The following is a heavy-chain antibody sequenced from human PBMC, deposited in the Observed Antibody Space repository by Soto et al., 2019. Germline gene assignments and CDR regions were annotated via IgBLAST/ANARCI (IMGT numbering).Heavy chain of an antibody. CDR2: IWYDGSNK. V-gene: IGHV3-33*01. J-gene: IGHJ4*02. CDR3: ARTLGAGTGYFDY. D-gene: IGHD6-19*01. CDR1: GFTFSSYG. Sequence: QVQLVESGGGVVQPGRSLRLSCAASGFTFSSYGMHWVRQAPGKGLEWVAGIWYDGSNKYYADTVKGRFTISSDNSKNTLYLQMNSLSAEDTAVYYCARTLGAGTGYFDYWGQGTLVTVSS.